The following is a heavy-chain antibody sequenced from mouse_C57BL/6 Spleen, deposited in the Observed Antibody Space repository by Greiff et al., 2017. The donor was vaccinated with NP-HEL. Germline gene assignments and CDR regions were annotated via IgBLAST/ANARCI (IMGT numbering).Heavy chain of an antibody. V-gene: IGHV1-54*01. Sequence: VQLQQSGAELVRPGTSVKVSCKASGYAFTNYLIEWVKQRPGQGLEWIGVINPGSGGTNYNEKFKGKATLTADKSSSTAYMQLSSLTSEDSAVYFCARSANYYGSSLFDYWGQGTTRTVSS. CDR2: INPGSGGT. CDR3: ARSANYYGSSLFDY. D-gene: IGHD1-1*01. CDR1: GYAFTNYL. J-gene: IGHJ2*01.